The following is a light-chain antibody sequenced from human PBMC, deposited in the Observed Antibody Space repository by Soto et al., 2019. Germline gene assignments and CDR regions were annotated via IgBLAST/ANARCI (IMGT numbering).Light chain of an antibody. V-gene: IGKV3-20*01. J-gene: IGKJ1*01. Sequence: EMVLTQSPATLSSFPGDRVTLSCRASQSVSNNYLAWYQQKPGQAPRLLIYGASNRATGIPDRFSGSGSGTDFTLTISRLEPEDFAVYYCQQYGSSGTFGQGTKVDIK. CDR1: QSVSNNY. CDR2: GAS. CDR3: QQYGSSGT.